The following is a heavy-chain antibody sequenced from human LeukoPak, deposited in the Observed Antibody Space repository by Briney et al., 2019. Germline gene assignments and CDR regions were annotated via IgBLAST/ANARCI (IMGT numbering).Heavy chain of an antibody. Sequence: GASVKVSCTTSGYTFTAYGITWVRQAPGKGLEWMGGFDPEDGETIYAQKFQGRVTMTEDTSTDTAYMELSSLRSEDTAVYYCATRTADFWGGYLFYFDYWGQGTLVTVSS. CDR2: FDPEDGET. CDR3: ATRTADFWGGYLFYFDY. V-gene: IGHV1-24*01. CDR1: GYTFTAYG. J-gene: IGHJ4*02. D-gene: IGHD3-3*01.